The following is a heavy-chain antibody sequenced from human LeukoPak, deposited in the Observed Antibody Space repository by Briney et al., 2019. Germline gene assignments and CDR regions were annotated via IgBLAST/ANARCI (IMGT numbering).Heavy chain of an antibody. CDR2: ISSSGSTI. CDR1: GFTFSSYE. J-gene: IGHJ2*01. CDR3: ARAAYSSTWYSRYFEL. V-gene: IGHV3-48*03. D-gene: IGHD6-13*01. Sequence: GGSLRLSCAASGFTFSSYEMNWVRQAPGKGLEWVSYISSSGSTIYYADSVKGRFTISRENAKNSLYLQMNSLRAGDTAVYYCARAAYSSTWYSRYFELWGRGTLVTVSS.